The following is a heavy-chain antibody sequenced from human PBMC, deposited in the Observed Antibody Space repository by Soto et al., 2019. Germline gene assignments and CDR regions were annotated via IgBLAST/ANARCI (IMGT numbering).Heavy chain of an antibody. CDR1: GFTFSSSA. D-gene: IGHD3-10*01. CDR2: ISGSGGSP. J-gene: IGHJ3*02. Sequence: EVQLLESGGGLVQPGGSLRLSCAASGFTFSSSAMSWVRQAPGKRLEWLSAISGSGGSPYYADSVKGRFTISRDNYKKTLYLQMHSLRAEDTAVYHCARDYYRSGRYPKDAFDIWGQGTMVTLSS. V-gene: IGHV3-23*01. CDR3: ARDYYRSGRYPKDAFDI.